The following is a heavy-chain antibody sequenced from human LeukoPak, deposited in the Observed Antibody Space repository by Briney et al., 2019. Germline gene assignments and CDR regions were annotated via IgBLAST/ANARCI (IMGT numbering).Heavy chain of an antibody. J-gene: IGHJ4*02. CDR2: IRYDGSNK. Sequence: QSGGSLTLSCAASAFTFSSYGMHCVRQDPGKWLEWVAFIRYDGSNKYYADSVKGRFTISRDNSKNTLYLQMNSLRAEDTAVYYCAKDLFVVVTAEVFNFDYWGQGTLVTVSS. CDR1: AFTFSSYG. D-gene: IGHD2-21*02. CDR3: AKDLFVVVTAEVFNFDY. V-gene: IGHV3-30*02.